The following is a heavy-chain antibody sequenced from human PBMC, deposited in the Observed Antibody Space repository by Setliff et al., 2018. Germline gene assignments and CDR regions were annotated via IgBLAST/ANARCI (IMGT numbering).Heavy chain of an antibody. Sequence: HPGGSLRLSCAASGFTFSNYRMHWVRQASGKGLEWVAFIWHDGGNKYHADSVKGRFTIARDNSKNTLYLQMNSLRPEDTAVYYCARTCSGSGCYAGLESWGQGTPVTVSS. D-gene: IGHD2-15*01. V-gene: IGHV3-30*02. J-gene: IGHJ4*02. CDR1: GFTFSNYR. CDR3: ARTCSGSGCYAGLES. CDR2: IWHDGGNK.